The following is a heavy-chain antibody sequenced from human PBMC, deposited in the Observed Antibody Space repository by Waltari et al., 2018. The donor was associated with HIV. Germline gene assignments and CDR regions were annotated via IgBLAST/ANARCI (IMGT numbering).Heavy chain of an antibody. CDR2: IWYDGSKT. V-gene: IGHV3-33*01. D-gene: IGHD4-4*01. CDR1: GLTFNNYG. Sequence: QVQLVESGGGVVQPGGSRGLFCEASGLTFNNYGIHWVRQAPGKGLEWVAVIWYDGSKTYYEGSVKGRFTISRDTSKNTVYLQMSSLRAEDTALYYCARDQEFMTTVTPLAYWGQGTPVTVSS. CDR3: ARDQEFMTTVTPLAY. J-gene: IGHJ4*02.